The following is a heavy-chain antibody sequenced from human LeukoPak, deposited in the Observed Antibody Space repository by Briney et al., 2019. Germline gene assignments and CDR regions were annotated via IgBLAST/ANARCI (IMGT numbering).Heavy chain of an antibody. CDR2: IYYSGST. CDR3: ARGRGGSYRSAFDY. J-gene: IGHJ4*02. CDR1: GDSITSSSFY. D-gene: IGHD1-26*01. Sequence: SETLSLTCTVSGDSITSSSFYWAWIRQPPGKGLEWIGTIYYSGSTYYNPSLKSRVTISVDTSKNQFSLKLSSVTAADTAVYYCARGRGGSYRSAFDYWGQGTLVTVSS. V-gene: IGHV4-39*07.